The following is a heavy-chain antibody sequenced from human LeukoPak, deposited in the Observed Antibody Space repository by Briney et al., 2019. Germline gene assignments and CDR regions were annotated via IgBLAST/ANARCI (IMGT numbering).Heavy chain of an antibody. J-gene: IGHJ4*02. D-gene: IGHD6-13*01. CDR3: AKGRRITAVLPFDY. CDR1: GFTFSSYV. V-gene: IGHV3-23*01. CDR2: ISGSGGST. Sequence: PGGSLRLSCAASGFTFSSYVMSWVRQAPGKGLEWVSAISGSGGSTYYADSVKGRFTISRDNSKNTLYLQVSSLRAEDTAVYRCAKGRRITAVLPFDYWGQGTLVTVSS.